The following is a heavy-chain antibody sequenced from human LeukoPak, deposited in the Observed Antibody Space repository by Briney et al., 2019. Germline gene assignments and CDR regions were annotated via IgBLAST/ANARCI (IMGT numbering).Heavy chain of an antibody. CDR2: IVVGSGNT. CDR1: GFTFTSSA. D-gene: IGHD1-26*01. CDR3: AAANKGSYYDGYY. Sequence: SVKVSCKASGFTFTSSAMQWVRQARGQRLEWIGWIVVGSGNTNYAQKFQERATFTRDMPTSTAYMELSSLRSEDTAVYYCAAANKGSYYDGYYWGQGTPVTVSS. V-gene: IGHV1-58*02. J-gene: IGHJ1*01.